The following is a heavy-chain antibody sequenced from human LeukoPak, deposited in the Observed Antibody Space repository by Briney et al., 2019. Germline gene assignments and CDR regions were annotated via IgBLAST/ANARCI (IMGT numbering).Heavy chain of an antibody. CDR3: ARDHFDSPLDY. CDR1: GFTFSDYN. CDR2: ISSSSTTI. D-gene: IGHD2-15*01. V-gene: IGHV3-48*04. J-gene: IGHJ4*02. Sequence: GGSLRLSCAASGFTFSDYNMNWVRQAPGKGLEWVSYISSSSTTIYYADSVKGRITISRDNAKNSLYLQMNSLRVEDTAVYYWARDHFDSPLDYGGQGTLVTVSS.